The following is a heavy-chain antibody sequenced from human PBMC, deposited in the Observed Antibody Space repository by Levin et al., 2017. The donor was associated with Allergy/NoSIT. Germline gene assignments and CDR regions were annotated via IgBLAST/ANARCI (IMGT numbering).Heavy chain of an antibody. CDR1: GLTFDDYA. J-gene: IGHJ3*02. CDR3: ARDNIGLPDAFDI. Sequence: LSLTCAASGLTFDDYAMHWVRQAPGKGLEWVSGISWNSGSIGYADSVKGRFTISRDNAKNSLYLQMNSLRTEDTALYYCARDNIGLPDAFDIWGQGTMVIVSS. D-gene: IGHD3-10*01. CDR2: ISWNSGSI. V-gene: IGHV3-9*01.